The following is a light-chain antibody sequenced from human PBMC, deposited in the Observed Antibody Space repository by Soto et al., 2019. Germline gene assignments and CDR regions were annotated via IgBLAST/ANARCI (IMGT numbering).Light chain of an antibody. CDR3: QQRGDWPPIT. CDR1: QSVRGH. CDR2: DAS. Sequence: DTVLTQSPAALSLSPGETATLSCRASQSVRGHLAWYQHKPGQAPRLLIYDASYRATGVPLRFSGSGSGTDFTLTISSLESGDSATYYCQQRGDWPPITFGQGTRLEIK. J-gene: IGKJ5*01. V-gene: IGKV3-11*01.